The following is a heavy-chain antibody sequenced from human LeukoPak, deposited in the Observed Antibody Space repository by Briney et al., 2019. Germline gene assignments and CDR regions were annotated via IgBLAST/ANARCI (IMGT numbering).Heavy chain of an antibody. J-gene: IGHJ4*02. CDR1: GFTVSSNH. CDR2: IYSAGNT. Sequence: PGGSLRLSCEASGFTVSSNHMNWVRQAPGKGLEWVSVIYSAGNTYYADSVKGRFTISRDNSKNTLYLQMNSLRAEDTAVYCCARGPGDYFDFWGQGTLVTVSS. V-gene: IGHV3-53*01. CDR3: ARGPGDYFDF. D-gene: IGHD1-14*01.